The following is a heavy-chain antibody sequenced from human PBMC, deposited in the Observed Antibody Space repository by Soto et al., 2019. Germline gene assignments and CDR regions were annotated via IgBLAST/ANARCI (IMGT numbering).Heavy chain of an antibody. CDR3: ARSIVVVTALDY. CDR1: GYTFTSYG. J-gene: IGHJ4*02. V-gene: IGHV1-18*01. D-gene: IGHD2-21*02. CDR2: INVYNGNT. Sequence: ASVKVSCKASGYTFTSYGISWVRQAPGQGLEWMGWINVYNGNTNYSQKFQGRVTITRDTSASTAYMELSSLRSEDTAVYYCARSIVVVTALDYWGQGTLVTVSS.